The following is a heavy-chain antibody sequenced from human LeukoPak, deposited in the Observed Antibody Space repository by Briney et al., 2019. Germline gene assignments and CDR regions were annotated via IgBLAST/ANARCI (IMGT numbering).Heavy chain of an antibody. CDR2: ISWNSGSI. J-gene: IGHJ4*02. Sequence: PGGSLRLSCAASGFTFDDYAMHWVRQAPGKGLEWVSGISWNSGSIGYADSVKGRFTISRDNAKNSLYLQMNSLRAEDTALYYCAKDSGVTTGPHFDYWGQGTLVTVSS. V-gene: IGHV3-9*01. CDR3: AKDSGVTTGPHFDY. D-gene: IGHD4-4*01. CDR1: GFTFDDYA.